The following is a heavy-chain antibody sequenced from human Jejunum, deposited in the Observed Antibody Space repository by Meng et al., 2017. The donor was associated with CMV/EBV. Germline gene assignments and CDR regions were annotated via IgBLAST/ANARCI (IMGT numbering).Heavy chain of an antibody. CDR1: FNNYW. J-gene: IGHJ5*02. CDR3: ARQDYFGSGTYHHWFDP. Sequence: FNNYWVGWVRQLPGKGLGWMGIILPSNSDTRYSPSFEGQITMSADKSSSTAYLEWSSLQASDSGMYYCARQDYFGSGTYHHWFDPWGPGTLVTVSS. V-gene: IGHV5-51*01. D-gene: IGHD3-10*01. CDR2: ILPSNSDT.